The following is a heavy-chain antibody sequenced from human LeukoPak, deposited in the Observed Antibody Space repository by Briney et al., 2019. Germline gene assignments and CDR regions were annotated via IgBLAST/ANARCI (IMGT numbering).Heavy chain of an antibody. Sequence: SETLSLTCTVSGGSISSSSYYWGWIRQPPRKGLEWIGSIYYSGSTYYNPSLKSRVTISVDTSKNQFSLKLSSVTAADTAVYYCARDRPSGYSSSRYDYYYYGMDVWGQGTTVTVSS. CDR2: IYYSGST. CDR1: GGSISSSSYY. J-gene: IGHJ6*02. CDR3: ARDRPSGYSSSRYDYYYYGMDV. D-gene: IGHD6-13*01. V-gene: IGHV4-39*02.